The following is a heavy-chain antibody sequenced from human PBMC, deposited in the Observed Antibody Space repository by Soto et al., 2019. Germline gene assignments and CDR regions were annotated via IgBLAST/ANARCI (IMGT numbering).Heavy chain of an antibody. CDR3: ARTLYGDNVDY. J-gene: IGHJ4*02. CDR1: GYTFTSYG. D-gene: IGHD4-17*01. Sequence: GSVKVSCKASGYTFTSYGISWVRQAPGQGLEWMGWISAYNGNTNYAQKLQGRVTMTTDTSTSTAYMELRSLRSEDTAVYYCARTLYGDNVDYWGQGTLVTVSS. CDR2: ISAYNGNT. V-gene: IGHV1-18*01.